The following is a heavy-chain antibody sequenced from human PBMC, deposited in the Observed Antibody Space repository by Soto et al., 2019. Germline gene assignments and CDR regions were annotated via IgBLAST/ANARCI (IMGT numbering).Heavy chain of an antibody. Sequence: PGGSLRLSCGASGFTFGGYGGHWVRQAPGKGLEWVAVISYDGSNKYYADSVKGRFTISRDNSKNTLYLQMNSLRAEDTAVYYCAKAFTFGGVNFDYWGQGTLVTVSS. J-gene: IGHJ4*02. V-gene: IGHV3-30*18. CDR2: ISYDGSNK. D-gene: IGHD3-16*01. CDR1: GFTFGGYG. CDR3: AKAFTFGGVNFDY.